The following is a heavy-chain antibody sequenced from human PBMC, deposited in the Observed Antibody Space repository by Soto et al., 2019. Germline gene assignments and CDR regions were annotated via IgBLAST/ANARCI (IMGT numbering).Heavy chain of an antibody. Sequence: ELQLLESGGGLVQPGGSLRLSCAASGFTFSSYGMSWVRQAPGKGLEWVSSIRGGGVSTYYADSVKGRFTISRDNSENTLYLQMNSLRAEDTALYYCAKVKGYNAYEDLDYWGQGTLVTVSS. CDR1: GFTFSSYG. V-gene: IGHV3-23*01. CDR3: AKVKGYNAYEDLDY. CDR2: IRGGGVST. D-gene: IGHD5-12*01. J-gene: IGHJ4*02.